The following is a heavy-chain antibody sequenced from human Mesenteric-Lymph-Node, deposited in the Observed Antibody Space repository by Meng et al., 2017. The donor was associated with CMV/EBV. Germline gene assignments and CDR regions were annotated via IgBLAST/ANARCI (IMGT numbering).Heavy chain of an antibody. J-gene: IGHJ3*02. CDR1: GFTFSAFY. CDR2: IYSGGST. V-gene: IGHV3-53*01. CDR3: ARRANYDSRAFDI. Sequence: GGSLRLSCAASGFTFSAFYMGWIRQAPGKGLEWVSVIYSGGSTYYADSVKGRFTISRDNAKNTLYLQLNSLRAEDTAVYYCARRANYDSRAFDIWGQGTMVTVSS. D-gene: IGHD3-3*01.